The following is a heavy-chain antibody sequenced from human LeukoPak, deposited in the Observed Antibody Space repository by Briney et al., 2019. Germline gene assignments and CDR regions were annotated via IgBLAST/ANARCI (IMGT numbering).Heavy chain of an antibody. CDR1: GASISSYY. V-gene: IGHV4-59*01. CDR3: ARDQDYYGSGILDY. D-gene: IGHD3-10*01. CDR2: IYYSGDT. J-gene: IGHJ4*02. Sequence: SETLSLTCTNSGASISSYYWSWIRQPPGKGLEWIGYIYYSGDTNYNPSLKSRVTISIDTSKNQFSLKLSSVTAADTAVYYCARDQDYYGSGILDYWGQGTLVTVSS.